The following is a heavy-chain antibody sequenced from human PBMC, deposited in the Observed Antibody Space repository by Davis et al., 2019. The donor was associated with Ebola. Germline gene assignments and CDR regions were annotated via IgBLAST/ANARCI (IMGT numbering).Heavy chain of an antibody. CDR1: GYTFTGYY. D-gene: IGHD6-6*01. CDR3: AREYSSSSGGHFDY. J-gene: IGHJ4*02. CDR2: INPNSGDT. Sequence: AASVKVSCKASGYTFTGYYMHWVRQAPGQGLEWMGWINPNSGDTNYAQKFQGWVTMTRDTSISTAYIELSRLRSDDTAVHYCAREYSSSSGGHFDYWGQGTLVTVSS. V-gene: IGHV1-2*04.